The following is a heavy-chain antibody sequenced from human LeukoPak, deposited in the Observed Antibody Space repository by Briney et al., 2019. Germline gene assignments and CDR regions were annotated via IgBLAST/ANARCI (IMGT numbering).Heavy chain of an antibody. CDR3: ARDRSTVTTDYYYGMDV. J-gene: IGHJ6*02. V-gene: IGHV3-74*01. D-gene: IGHD4-17*01. Sequence: GGSLRLSCAASGFTFSSYWMHWVRQAPGKGLVWVSRINSDGSSTRYADSEKGRFTISRDNAKNTLYLQMNSLRAEDTAVYYCARDRSTVTTDYYYGMDVWGQGTTVTVSS. CDR2: INSDGSST. CDR1: GFTFSSYW.